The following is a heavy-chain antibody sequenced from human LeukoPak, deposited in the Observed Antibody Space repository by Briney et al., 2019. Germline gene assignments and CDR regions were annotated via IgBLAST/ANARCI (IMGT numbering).Heavy chain of an antibody. J-gene: IGHJ6*02. CDR3: AKDLWGGDSGSYYEVGELGMDV. CDR2: ISYDGSNK. D-gene: IGHD1-26*01. Sequence: PGGSLRLSCAPSGFSFSTYGMHGVRQAPGKGLAWVAVISYDGSNKYYADSGKGRFNIPRDKSKITLYLQMNSLGVEDTAVYYCAKDLWGGDSGSYYEVGELGMDVWGQGTTVTVSS. V-gene: IGHV3-30*18. CDR1: GFSFSTYG.